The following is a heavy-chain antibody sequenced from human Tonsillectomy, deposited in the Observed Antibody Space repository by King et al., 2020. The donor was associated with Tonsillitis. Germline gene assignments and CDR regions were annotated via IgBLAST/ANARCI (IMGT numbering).Heavy chain of an antibody. D-gene: IGHD2-15*01. CDR1: GYTFTDYY. V-gene: IGHV1-2*02. CDR3: ARDGYCSAGICRDWFDP. Sequence: VQLVESGAEVKKPGASVKVSCKTSGYTFTDYYVHWVRQAPGQGLEWMGWINPNSGGTNYAQKFQGRITMTRDTSISTAYMELSRLRSDDTAVYYCARDGYCSAGICRDWFDPWGQGTLVTVSS. CDR2: INPNSGGT. J-gene: IGHJ5*02.